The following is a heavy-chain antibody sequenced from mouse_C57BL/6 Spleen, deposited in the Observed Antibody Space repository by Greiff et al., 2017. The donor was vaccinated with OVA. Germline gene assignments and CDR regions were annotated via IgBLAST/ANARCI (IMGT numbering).Heavy chain of an antibody. Sequence: VMLVESGAELVKPGASVKMSCKASGYTFTTYPIEWMKQNHGKSLEWIGNFHPYNDDTKYNEKFKGKATLTVEKSSSTVYLELSRLTSDDSAVYYCARGAYYYGSSRSGGYFDYWGQGTTLTVSS. V-gene: IGHV1-47*01. CDR3: ARGAYYYGSSRSGGYFDY. J-gene: IGHJ2*01. D-gene: IGHD1-1*01. CDR2: FHPYNDDT. CDR1: GYTFTTYP.